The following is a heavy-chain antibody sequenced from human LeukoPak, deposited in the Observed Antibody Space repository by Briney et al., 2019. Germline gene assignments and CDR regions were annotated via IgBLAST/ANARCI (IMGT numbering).Heavy chain of an antibody. Sequence: GGSLRLSCTASGFTFSNFWMGWVRQAPGKGLEWVAVIWYDGSNKYYADSVKGRFTISRDNSKNTLYLQMNSLRAEDTAVYYCARVRIVNYYGMDVWGQGTTVTVSS. CDR1: GFTFSNFW. D-gene: IGHD2-15*01. CDR2: IWYDGSNK. CDR3: ARVRIVNYYGMDV. V-gene: IGHV3-33*08. J-gene: IGHJ6*02.